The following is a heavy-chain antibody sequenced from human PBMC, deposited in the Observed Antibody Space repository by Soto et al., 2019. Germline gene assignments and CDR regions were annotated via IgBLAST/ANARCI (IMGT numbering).Heavy chain of an antibody. V-gene: IGHV4-31*03. J-gene: IGHJ4*02. Sequence: SETLSLTCTVSGGSISSGGYYWSWIRQHPGKGLEWIGYIYYSGSTYYNPSLKSRVTISVDTSKNQFSLKLSSVTAADTAVYYCARDPGYYDSSGYLSDWGQGTLVTVSS. CDR3: ARDPGYYDSSGYLSD. CDR2: IYYSGST. CDR1: GGSISSGGYY. D-gene: IGHD3-22*01.